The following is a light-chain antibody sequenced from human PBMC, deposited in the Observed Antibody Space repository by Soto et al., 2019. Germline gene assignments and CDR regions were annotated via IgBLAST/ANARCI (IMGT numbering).Light chain of an antibody. V-gene: IGLV2-14*03. CDR2: DVN. Sequence: QSALTQPASVSGSPGQAITISCTGASTDVDGYAYVSLYQQHPGQAPKLMIYDVNHRPSGVSYRFSGSKSGDTASLTISGLQAEDDAEYYCSSYTSRAPFDVFGTGTKLTVL. CDR3: SSYTSRAPFDV. J-gene: IGLJ1*01. CDR1: STDVDGYAY.